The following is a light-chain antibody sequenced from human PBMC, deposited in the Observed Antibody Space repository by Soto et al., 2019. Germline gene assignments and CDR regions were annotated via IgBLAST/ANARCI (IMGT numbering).Light chain of an antibody. CDR2: GNN. CDR3: ATWDDSLDVHV. Sequence: QSVLTQPPSASGTPGQTITISCSGGSSNIGINTVNWYEHPPGTAPRLLIYGNNQRPSGVPDRFSGSKSGTSASLAISGLQSEDEGHYYCATWDDSLDVHVFGTGTKVTV. J-gene: IGLJ1*01. CDR1: SSNIGINT. V-gene: IGLV1-44*01.